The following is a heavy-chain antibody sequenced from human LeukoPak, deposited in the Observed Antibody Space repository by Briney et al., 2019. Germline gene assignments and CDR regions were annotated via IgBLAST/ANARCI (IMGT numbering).Heavy chain of an antibody. D-gene: IGHD3-22*01. J-gene: IGHJ4*02. V-gene: IGHV3-48*03. CDR2: ISSSGSTI. CDR1: GFTFRSYE. CDR3: ARDYYDSSGYIDY. Sequence: PGGSLRLSCVASGFTFRSYEMNWVRQAPGKGLEWVSYISSSGSTICYADSVKGRFTISRDNAKNSLYLQMNSLRAEDTAVYYCARDYYDSSGYIDYWGQGTLVTVSS.